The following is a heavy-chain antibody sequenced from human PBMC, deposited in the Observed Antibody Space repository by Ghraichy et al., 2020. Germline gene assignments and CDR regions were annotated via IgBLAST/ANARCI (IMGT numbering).Heavy chain of an antibody. Sequence: GGSLRLSCEASGFTFSSYNLNWVRQAPGKGPEWISYISSSSRFISYADSVKGRFTVSRDNAKSSLYLQMNSLRDEDTAVYYCARASAVVRYYYYDAMDVWGPGTTVTVSS. CDR3: ARASAVVRYYYYDAMDV. CDR2: ISSSSRFI. D-gene: IGHD4-23*01. CDR1: GFTFSSYN. J-gene: IGHJ6*02. V-gene: IGHV3-48*02.